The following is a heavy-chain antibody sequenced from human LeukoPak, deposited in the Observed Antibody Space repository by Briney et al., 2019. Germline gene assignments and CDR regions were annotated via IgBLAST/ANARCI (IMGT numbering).Heavy chain of an antibody. CDR1: GGSISSYY. CDR2: IYYSGST. V-gene: IGHV4-59*01. D-gene: IGHD3-10*01. CDR3: ARDSGMGVFDY. J-gene: IGHJ4*02. Sequence: SETLSLTCTVSGGSISSYYWSWIRQPPGKGLEWIGYIYYSGSTNYNPSLKSRVTISVDTSKNQFSLKLSSVTAADTAVYYCARDSGMGVFDYWGQGTLVTVSS.